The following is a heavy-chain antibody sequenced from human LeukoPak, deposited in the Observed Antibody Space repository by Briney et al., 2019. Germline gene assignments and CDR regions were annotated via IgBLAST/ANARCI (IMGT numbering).Heavy chain of an antibody. V-gene: IGHV3-21*01. Sequence: PGGSLTLSCAASGSTFSSYSMNWVRQAPGKGLGWVSSISSSSSYIYYADTVKRRLTISRDNAKNSLYLQMNSLRAEDTAVYYCASEGAAASVDMDVWGKGTTVPVSS. CDR3: ASEGAAASVDMDV. J-gene: IGHJ6*03. D-gene: IGHD6-13*01. CDR2: ISSSSSYI. CDR1: GSTFSSYS.